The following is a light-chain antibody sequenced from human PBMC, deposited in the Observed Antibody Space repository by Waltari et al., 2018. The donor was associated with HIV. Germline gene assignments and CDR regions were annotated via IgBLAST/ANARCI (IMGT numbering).Light chain of an antibody. Sequence: QYVLTQPPSASGTPGQRVTISCSGSTSNIGYNYVYWYQQFPGTAPKLLLYMNDQRPSGVPDRFSGSKSGTSASLAITGLRSEDEADYYCATWDDGLSGRRVFGGGTKLTVL. CDR1: TSNIGYNY. CDR3: ATWDDGLSGRRV. CDR2: MND. V-gene: IGLV1-47*01. J-gene: IGLJ3*02.